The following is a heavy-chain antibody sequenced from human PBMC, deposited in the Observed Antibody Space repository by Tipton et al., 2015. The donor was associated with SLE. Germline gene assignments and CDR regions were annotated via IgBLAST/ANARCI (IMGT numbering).Heavy chain of an antibody. D-gene: IGHD6-13*01. V-gene: IGHV4-61*09. CDR3: ASGYSSSWTGYYYYYGMDV. CDR2: IYTSGST. Sequence: TLSLTCTVSGGSISSGSYYWSWIRQPAGKGLEWIGYIYTSGSTNYNPSLKSRVTISVDTSKNQFSLKLSSVTAADTAVYYCASGYSSSWTGYYYYYGMDVWGKGTTVTVSS. J-gene: IGHJ6*04. CDR1: GGSISSGSYY.